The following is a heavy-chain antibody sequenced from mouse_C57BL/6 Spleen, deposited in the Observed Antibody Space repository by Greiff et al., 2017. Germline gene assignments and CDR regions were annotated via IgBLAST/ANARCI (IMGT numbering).Heavy chain of an antibody. CDR2: IHPNSGST. J-gene: IGHJ2*01. V-gene: IGHV1-64*01. CDR3: AREDDYDGYYFDY. CDR1: GYTFTSYW. D-gene: IGHD2-4*01. Sequence: QVQLKQPGAELVKPGASVKLSCKASGYTFTSYWMHWVKQRPGQGLEWIGMIHPNSGSTNYNEKFKSKATLTVDKSSSTAYMQLSSLTSEDSAVYYCAREDDYDGYYFDYWGQGTTLTVSS.